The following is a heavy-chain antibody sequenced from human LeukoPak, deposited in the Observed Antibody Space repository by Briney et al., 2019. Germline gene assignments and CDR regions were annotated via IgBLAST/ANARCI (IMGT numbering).Heavy chain of an antibody. J-gene: IGHJ6*03. V-gene: IGHV3-23*01. CDR1: GFTFSSYG. CDR2: ISGSGGST. Sequence: PGGSLRLSCAASGFTFSSYGMSWVRQAPGKGLEWVSAISGSGGSTYYADSVKGRFTISRDNSKNTLYLQMNSLRAEDTAVYYCAKTYSSGSKTNYYYYMDVWGKGTTVTISS. D-gene: IGHD6-19*01. CDR3: AKTYSSGSKTNYYYYMDV.